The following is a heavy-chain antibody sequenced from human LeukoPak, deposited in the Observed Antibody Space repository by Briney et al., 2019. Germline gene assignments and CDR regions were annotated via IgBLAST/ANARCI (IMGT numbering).Heavy chain of an antibody. CDR3: ARQFVVVPAAIDQNWFDP. Sequence: ESLKISCKGSGYSFTSYWIGWVRQMPGKGLEWMGIIYPGDSDTRYSPSFQGQVTISADKSISTAYLQWSSLKASDTAMYYCARQFVVVPAAIDQNWFDPWGQGTLVTVSS. J-gene: IGHJ5*02. CDR2: IYPGDSDT. V-gene: IGHV5-51*01. D-gene: IGHD2-2*02. CDR1: GYSFTSYW.